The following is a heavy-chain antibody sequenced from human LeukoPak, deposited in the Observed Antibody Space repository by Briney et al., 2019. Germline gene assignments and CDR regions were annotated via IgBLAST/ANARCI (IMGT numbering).Heavy chain of an antibody. D-gene: IGHD4-17*01. V-gene: IGHV4-59*01. J-gene: IGHJ4*02. Sequence: ASETLSLTCTVSGGSISSYYWNWIRQPPGRGLEWIGYIYYSGSTSYNPALESRVSISDGTSGNQVLLWLTSVTAADTAVYFCATSLYGDYEADFWGPGILVTVSS. CDR1: GGSISSYY. CDR2: IYYSGST. CDR3: ATSLYGDYEADF.